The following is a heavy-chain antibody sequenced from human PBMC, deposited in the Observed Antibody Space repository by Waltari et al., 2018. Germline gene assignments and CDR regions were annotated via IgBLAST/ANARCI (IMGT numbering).Heavy chain of an antibody. V-gene: IGHV3-23*01. D-gene: IGHD3-16*01. CDR1: GFTFSSYA. J-gene: IGHJ3*02. CDR3: AKALRSAFDI. CDR2: IRGSGGRT. Sequence: EVQLLESGGGLVQPGGSLRLSCAASGFTFSSYAMSWVRQAPGKGLEWVSAIRGSGGRTYYEDSVKGRFTSSRDNSKNTLYLQMNSLRAEDTAVYYCAKALRSAFDIWGQGTMVTVSS.